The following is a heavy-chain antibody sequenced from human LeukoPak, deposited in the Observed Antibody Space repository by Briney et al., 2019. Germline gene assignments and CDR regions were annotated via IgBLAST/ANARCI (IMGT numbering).Heavy chain of an antibody. CDR3: AREGRSPAAYYFDY. CDR2: IIPIFGTA. V-gene: IGHV1-69*05. D-gene: IGHD2-2*01. Sequence: ASVKVSCKASGFAFTSYGFGWLRQAPGQGLEWMGGIIPIFGTANYAQKFQGRVTITTDESTSTAYMELSSLRSEDTAVYYCAREGRSPAAYYFDYWGQGTLVTVSS. CDR1: GFAFTSYG. J-gene: IGHJ4*02.